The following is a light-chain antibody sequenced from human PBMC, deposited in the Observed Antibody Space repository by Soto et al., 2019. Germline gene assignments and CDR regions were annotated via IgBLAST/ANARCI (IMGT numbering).Light chain of an antibody. J-gene: IGKJ1*01. V-gene: IGKV3-15*01. CDR3: QHYNNWPPWT. CDR2: GAS. Sequence: EIVMTQSPATLSVSPGERATLSFRASQSVSNNLAWYQQKPGQAPRLLIYGASTRATGIPARFSGSGSGTEFTLTISSLHSEDFAVYYCQHYNNWPPWTFGQGTKVDIK. CDR1: QSVSNN.